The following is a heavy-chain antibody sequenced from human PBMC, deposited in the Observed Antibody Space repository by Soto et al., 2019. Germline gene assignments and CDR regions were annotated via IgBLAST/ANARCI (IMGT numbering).Heavy chain of an antibody. CDR1: GFTFSSYA. J-gene: IGHJ4*02. V-gene: IGHV3-30-3*01. CDR3: ARDLNLGSFDY. Sequence: GGSLRLSCAASGFTFSSYAMHWVRQAPGKGLEWVAVISYDGSNKYYADSVKGRFTISRDNAKNSLYLQMNSLRAEDTAVYYCARDLNLGSFDYWGQGTLVTVSS. CDR2: ISYDGSNK.